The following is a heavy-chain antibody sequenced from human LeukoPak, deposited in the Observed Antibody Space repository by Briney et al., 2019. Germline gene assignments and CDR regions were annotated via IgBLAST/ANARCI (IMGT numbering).Heavy chain of an antibody. D-gene: IGHD6-13*01. CDR1: GFTFSSYD. Sequence: GGSLRLSCAASGFTFSSYDMHWVRQAPGKGLEWVSGISWNSGSIGYADSVKGRFTISRDNAKNSLYLQMNSLRAEDTALYYCAKVKLQLVGGFDYWGQGTLVTVSS. J-gene: IGHJ4*02. CDR2: ISWNSGSI. CDR3: AKVKLQLVGGFDY. V-gene: IGHV3-9*01.